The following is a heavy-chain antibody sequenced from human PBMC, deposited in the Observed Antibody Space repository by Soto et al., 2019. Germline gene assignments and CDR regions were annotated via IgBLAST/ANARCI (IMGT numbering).Heavy chain of an antibody. J-gene: IGHJ6*02. CDR1: GYSFTSYW. D-gene: IGHD2-15*01. CDR2: IYPGDSDT. V-gene: IGHV5-51*01. Sequence: PGESLKISCKGSGYSFTSYWIGWVRQMPGKGLEWMGIIYPGDSDTRYSPSFQGQVTISADKSISTAYLQWSSLKASDTAMYYWARGVAPTGSYYYYGMDVWGQGTTVTVSS. CDR3: ARGVAPTGSYYYYGMDV.